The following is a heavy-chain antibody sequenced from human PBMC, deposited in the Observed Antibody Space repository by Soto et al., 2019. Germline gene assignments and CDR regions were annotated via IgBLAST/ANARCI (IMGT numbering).Heavy chain of an antibody. CDR1: GFTFSNAW. Sequence: GGSLRLSCAASGFTFSNAWMNWVRQAPGKGLEWVGRIKSKTDGGTTDYAAPVNGRFTISRDDSKNVVYLEMNSLKTEDTAIYYCTTDSYITSIIVRFDYWGHGTLVTVSS. CDR2: IKSKTDGGTT. J-gene: IGHJ4*01. V-gene: IGHV3-15*07. D-gene: IGHD3-22*01. CDR3: TTDSYITSIIVRFDY.